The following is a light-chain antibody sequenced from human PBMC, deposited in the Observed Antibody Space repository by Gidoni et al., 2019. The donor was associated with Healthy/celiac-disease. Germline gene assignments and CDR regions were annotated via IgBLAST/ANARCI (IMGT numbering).Light chain of an antibody. J-gene: IGKJ2*01. CDR3: QQYGSSPPYT. Sequence: DIVLTQSPGTLSLSPGERATLTCRASQSVSSSYLAWYQQKPGQAPSLLIYGASSRATGIPDSFSGSGSGTDFTLTISRLEPEDYAVYYCQQYGSSPPYTFXQXTKLDIK. V-gene: IGKV3-20*01. CDR2: GAS. CDR1: QSVSSSY.